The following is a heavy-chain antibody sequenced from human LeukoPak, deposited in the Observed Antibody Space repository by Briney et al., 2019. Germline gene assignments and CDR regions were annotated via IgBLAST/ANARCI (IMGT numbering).Heavy chain of an antibody. CDR2: IYYSGST. Sequence: SETLSLTCTVSGGSISSYYWSWIRQPPGKGLKWIGYIYYSGSTSYSPSLRSRVTISVDTSKNQFSLKLSSVTAADTAVYYCARSAPHYFDAFDIWGQGTMVTVSS. J-gene: IGHJ3*02. CDR3: ARSAPHYFDAFDI. V-gene: IGHV4-59*08. D-gene: IGHD3-10*01. CDR1: GGSISSYY.